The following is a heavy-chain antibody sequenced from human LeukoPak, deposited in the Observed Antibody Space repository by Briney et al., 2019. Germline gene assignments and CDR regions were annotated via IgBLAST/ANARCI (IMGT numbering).Heavy chain of an antibody. J-gene: IGHJ4*02. CDR2: IYYTGST. D-gene: IGHD3-9*01. V-gene: IGHV4-28*01. Sequence: SETLSLTCAVSGYSISTSNWWGWIRQSPGKGLEWIGYIYYTGSTYYNPSLESRVTMSVDTSKNQFSLKLSSVTAVDTAVYYCARYDILTGLQGGFFDYWGQGTLVTVSS. CDR1: GYSISTSNW. CDR3: ARYDILTGLQGGFFDY.